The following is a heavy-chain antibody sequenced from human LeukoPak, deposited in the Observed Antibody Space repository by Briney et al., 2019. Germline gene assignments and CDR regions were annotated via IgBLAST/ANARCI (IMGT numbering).Heavy chain of an antibody. Sequence: PGGSLRLSCAASGFTFDDYAMHWVRQAPGKGLEWVSGISWNSGSIGYADSVKGRFTISRDNAKNSLYLQMNSLRAEDTALYYCARDKSSSWYGYYYYGMDVWGQGTTVTVSS. V-gene: IGHV3-9*01. CDR2: ISWNSGSI. CDR3: ARDKSSSWYGYYYYGMDV. D-gene: IGHD6-13*01. CDR1: GFTFDDYA. J-gene: IGHJ6*02.